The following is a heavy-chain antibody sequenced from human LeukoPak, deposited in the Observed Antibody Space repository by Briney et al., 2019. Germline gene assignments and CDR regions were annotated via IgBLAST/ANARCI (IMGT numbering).Heavy chain of an antibody. CDR3: ARVSHAPFDWSIDY. CDR1: GFTFSSYG. V-gene: IGHV3-30*02. J-gene: IGHJ4*02. CDR2: IRYDGSNK. D-gene: IGHD3-9*01. Sequence: PGGSLRLSCAASGFTFSSYGMHWVRQAPGKGLEWVAFIRYDGSNKYYADSVKGRFTISRDNSKNTLYLQMNSLRAEDTAVYYCARVSHAPFDWSIDYWGQGTLVTVSS.